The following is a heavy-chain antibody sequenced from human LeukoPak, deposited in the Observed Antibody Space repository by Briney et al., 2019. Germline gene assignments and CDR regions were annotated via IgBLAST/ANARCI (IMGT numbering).Heavy chain of an antibody. CDR3: VRGSGRDGYTTET. D-gene: IGHD5-24*01. CDR2: IYYNGDT. J-gene: IGHJ4*02. V-gene: IGHV4-59*08. CDR1: GASITSSY. Sequence: SETLSLTCTVSGASITSSYWSWIRQPPGKGLEWIGYIYYNGDTNHNPSLKSRVTISLDTSKNQFSLKLTSVTAADTAVYYCVRGSGRDGYTTETRGQGALVTVSS.